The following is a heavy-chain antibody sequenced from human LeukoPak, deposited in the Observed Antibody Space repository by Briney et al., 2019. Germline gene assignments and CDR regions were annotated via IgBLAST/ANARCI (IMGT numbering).Heavy chain of an antibody. D-gene: IGHD6-6*01. CDR3: ASGGYSSSSGPRPDY. Sequence: SETLSLTCTVSGYSISSGYYWGWLRQPPGEGLGWIGGNYHSGSTYYNPSLKSRVTISVDTSKNPFSLKLSSVTAADTAVYYCASGGYSSSSGPRPDYWGQGTLVTVSS. CDR1: GYSISSGYY. J-gene: IGHJ4*02. CDR2: NYHSGST. V-gene: IGHV4-38-2*02.